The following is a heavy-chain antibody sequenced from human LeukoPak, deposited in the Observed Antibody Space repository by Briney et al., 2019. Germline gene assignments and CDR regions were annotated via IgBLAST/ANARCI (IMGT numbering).Heavy chain of an antibody. J-gene: IGHJ4*02. V-gene: IGHV1-2*02. D-gene: IGHD5-12*01. Sequence: ASVTVSCKASGYTFTAYYIHWVRQAPGQGLEWRGWISPNSGGTNYAQKFQGRVTVTRDTSISTAYMELSGLISDDTAVYYCARGRAQNEDQWLLQGYWGQGTLVTISS. CDR1: GYTFTAYY. CDR2: ISPNSGGT. CDR3: ARGRAQNEDQWLLQGY.